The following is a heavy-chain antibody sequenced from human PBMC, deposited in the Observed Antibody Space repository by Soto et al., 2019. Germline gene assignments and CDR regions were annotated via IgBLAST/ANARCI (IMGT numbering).Heavy chain of an antibody. J-gene: IGHJ5*02. D-gene: IGHD3-22*01. V-gene: IGHV3-48*03. CDR3: ARVRLLTMSSWFDP. CDR1: ARTFGSYE. Sequence: WVSRRRSCSPSARTFGSYERRWVRQAPGKRLEWVSYISSSGSTIYSADSVKGRFTISRDNAKNSLYLQMNSLRAEDTAVYYCARVRLLTMSSWFDPWGQGTLVTVSS. CDR2: ISSSGSTI.